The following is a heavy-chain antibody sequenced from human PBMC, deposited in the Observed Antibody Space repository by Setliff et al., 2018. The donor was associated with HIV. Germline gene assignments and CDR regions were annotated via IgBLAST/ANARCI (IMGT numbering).Heavy chain of an antibody. CDR1: GGSISSGSYY. CDR3: ARYHCSGYSS. J-gene: IGHJ5*02. V-gene: IGHV4-61*02. CDR2: IYTSGST. D-gene: IGHD5-18*01. Sequence: SETLSLTCTVSGGSISSGSYYWSWIRQPAGKGLEWIGRIYTSGSTNYNPSLNSRVTISVDTSKNQFSLKVNSVTAADTAVYYCARYHCSGYSSWGQGTLVTVSS.